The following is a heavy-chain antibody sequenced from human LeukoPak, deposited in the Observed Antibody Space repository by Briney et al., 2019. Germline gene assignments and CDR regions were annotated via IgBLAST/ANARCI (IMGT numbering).Heavy chain of an antibody. CDR1: GFTFNNFW. CDR3: AGLPAVTTYYFDY. Sequence: GSLRLSCAASGFTFNNFWMSWVRQPPGKGLEWIGEINHSGSTNYNPSLKSRVTISVDTSKNQFSLKLSSVTAADTAVYYCAGLPAVTTYYFDYWGQGTLVTVSS. D-gene: IGHD4-17*01. J-gene: IGHJ4*02. V-gene: IGHV4-34*08. CDR2: INHSGST.